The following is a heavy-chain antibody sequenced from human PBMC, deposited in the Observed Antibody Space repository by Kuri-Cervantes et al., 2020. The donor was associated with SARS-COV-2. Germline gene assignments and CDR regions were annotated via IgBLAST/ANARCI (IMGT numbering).Heavy chain of an antibody. V-gene: IGHV1-18*01. D-gene: IGHD1-1*01. Sequence: ASVKVSCKASGYTFTSYGISWVRQAPGQGLEWMGWISAYNGNTNYAQKLQGRVTMTTDTSTSTAYMELRSLRSDDTAVYYCARDSSDWNPDGFDIWGQGTMVTVSS. CDR3: ARDSSDWNPDGFDI. CDR2: ISAYNGNT. J-gene: IGHJ3*02. CDR1: GYTFTSYG.